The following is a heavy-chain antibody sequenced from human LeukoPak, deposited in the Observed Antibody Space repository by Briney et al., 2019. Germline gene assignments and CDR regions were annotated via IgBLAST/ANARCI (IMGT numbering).Heavy chain of an antibody. D-gene: IGHD3-22*01. V-gene: IGHV1-69*13. CDR2: IIPIFGTA. CDR1: GGTFSSYA. J-gene: IGHJ6*02. CDR3: ARGMVVVVITGIHYYYGMDV. Sequence: SVKVSCKASGGTFSSYAISWVRQAPGQGLEWMGGIIPIFGTANYAQKFQGRVTITADESTSTAYMELSSLRSEDTAVYYCARGMVVVVITGIHYYYGMDVWGQGTTVAVSS.